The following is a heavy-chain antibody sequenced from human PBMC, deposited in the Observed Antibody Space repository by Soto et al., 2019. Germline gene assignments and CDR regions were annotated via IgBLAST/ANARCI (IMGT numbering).Heavy chain of an antibody. Sequence: EVQVLESGGALVQPGGSLRLSCAASGFTLSSYAMIWVRQAPGYGLELVSVIDGSGENTNYADSVKGRFTISRDAFKDTLYFRMTRQRAEDTAVYYCAKDPDYSDPSAYPAPPPWCRGTRVTVSS. CDR3: AKDPDYSDPSAYPAPPP. V-gene: IGHV3-23*01. J-gene: IGHJ5*02. D-gene: IGHD3-22*01. CDR2: IDGSGENT. CDR1: GFTLSSYA.